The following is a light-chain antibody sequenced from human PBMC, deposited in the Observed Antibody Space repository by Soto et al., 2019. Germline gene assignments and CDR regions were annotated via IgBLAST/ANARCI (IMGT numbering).Light chain of an antibody. J-gene: IGLJ2*01. CDR1: SSNIGAGYD. CDR3: QAFDTSLSGFVV. Sequence: QSVLTQPPSMSGAPGQRVTISCTGSSSNIGAGYDVHWYQQHPGTAPKLLIFDNNNRPSGVPDRFSGSKSDTSASLAITGLQDEDEADYYWQAFDTSLSGFVVFGGGTKLTVL. CDR2: DNN. V-gene: IGLV1-40*01.